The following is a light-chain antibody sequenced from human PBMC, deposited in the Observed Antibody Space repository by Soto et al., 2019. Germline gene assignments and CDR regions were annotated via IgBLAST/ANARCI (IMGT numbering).Light chain of an antibody. CDR2: DAS. V-gene: IGKV3-11*01. CDR3: QQRSNWLLT. Sequence: EIVLTQSKATLSLSPGERAPLSCRASQSVSSYLAWYQQKPGQAPRLLIYDASNRATGIPARFSGSGSGTDFTLTISSLEPEDFAVYYCQQRSNWLLTFGPGTKVDIK. J-gene: IGKJ3*01. CDR1: QSVSSY.